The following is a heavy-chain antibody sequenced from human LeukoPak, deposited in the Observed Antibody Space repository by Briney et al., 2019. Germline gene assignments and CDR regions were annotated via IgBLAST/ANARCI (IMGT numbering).Heavy chain of an antibody. J-gene: IGHJ4*02. D-gene: IGHD6-13*01. CDR2: ISGSGGST. CDR3: ARTEGLIAAALWADGNFDY. Sequence: GGSLRLSCAASGFTFSSYAMSWVRQAPGKGLEWVSGISGSGGSTYYADSVKGRFTISRDNSKNTLYLQMNSLRAEDTAVYYCARTEGLIAAALWADGNFDYWGQGTLVTVSS. V-gene: IGHV3-23*01. CDR1: GFTFSSYA.